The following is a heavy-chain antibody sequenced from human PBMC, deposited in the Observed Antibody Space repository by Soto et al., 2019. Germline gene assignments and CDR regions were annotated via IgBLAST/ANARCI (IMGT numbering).Heavy chain of an antibody. D-gene: IGHD6-6*01. CDR1: GGSFSGYY. V-gene: IGHV4-34*01. Sequence: QVQLQQWGAGLLKPSETLSLTCAVYGGSFSGYYWSWIRQPPGKGLEWIGEINHSGSTNYNTSLKERLTISVGTSKNQFSLKLSSVTAADTAVYYCARIGSSPVYYYYYCGMDVWGQGTTVTVSS. CDR2: INHSGST. J-gene: IGHJ6*02. CDR3: ARIGSSPVYYYYYCGMDV.